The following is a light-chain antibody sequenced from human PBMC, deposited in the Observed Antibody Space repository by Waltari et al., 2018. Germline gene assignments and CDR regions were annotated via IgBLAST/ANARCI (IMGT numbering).Light chain of an antibody. CDR2: GAS. CDR3: QHYVRLPAT. V-gene: IGKV3-20*01. J-gene: IGKJ1*01. Sequence: IVLTQSPGTLSLSPGERATLSCRASETVSRALAWYQQKPGQAPRLLIYGASTRAPGIPDRFSGSGSGTDFSLTISGLEPEDFAVYYCQHYVRLPATFGQGTKVEIK. CDR1: ETVSRA.